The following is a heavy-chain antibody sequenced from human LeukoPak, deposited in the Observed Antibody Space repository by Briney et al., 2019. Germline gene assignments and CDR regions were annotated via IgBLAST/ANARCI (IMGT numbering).Heavy chain of an antibody. D-gene: IGHD1-14*01. CDR1: GDSVSSNGVA. CDR3: ARGRNSAFDY. J-gene: IGHJ4*02. CDR2: TYYESKWSN. V-gene: IGHV6-1*01. Sequence: SQTLSLMCAISGDSVSSNGVAWNWIRQSPSRGLEWLGRTYYESKWSNDYALSVRSRITINPDTSKNQFSLQLNSLTPEDTAVCYCARGRNSAFDYWGQGTLVTVAS.